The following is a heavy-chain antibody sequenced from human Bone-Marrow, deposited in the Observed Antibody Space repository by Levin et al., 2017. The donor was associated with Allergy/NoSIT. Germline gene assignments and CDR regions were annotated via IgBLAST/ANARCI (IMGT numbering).Heavy chain of an antibody. CDR1: GYIFTDYY. V-gene: IGHV1-2*02. D-gene: IGHD6-6*01. J-gene: IGHJ6*03. CDR2: INPNTGGT. Sequence: ASVKVSCKASGYIFTDYYMHWVRQAPGQGLEWMGWINPNTGGTSYSQNFQRRVTMTRDTSISTAYMDLSSLRSEDTAVYYCARSIASGGKTYYYYYMDVWGRGTTVAVSS. CDR3: ARSIASGGKTYYYYYMDV.